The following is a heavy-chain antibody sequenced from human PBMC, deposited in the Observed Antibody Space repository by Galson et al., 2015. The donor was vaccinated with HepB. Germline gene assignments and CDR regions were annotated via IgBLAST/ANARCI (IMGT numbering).Heavy chain of an antibody. D-gene: IGHD5-18*01. Sequence: SVKVSCKASGYTFTSYDINWVRQATGQGLEWMGWMNPNSGNTGYAQKFQGGVTMTRNTSISTAYMELSSLRTEDTAVYYCARVDTAMVMVDYWGQGTLVTVSS. CDR3: ARVDTAMVMVDY. CDR2: MNPNSGNT. CDR1: GYTFTSYD. J-gene: IGHJ4*02. V-gene: IGHV1-8*01.